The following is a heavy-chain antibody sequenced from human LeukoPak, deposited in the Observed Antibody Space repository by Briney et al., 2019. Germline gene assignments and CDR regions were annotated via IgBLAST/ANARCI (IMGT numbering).Heavy chain of an antibody. CDR2: ISSIGSGGNT. CDR3: AKDPELTMIVVERNWFDP. CDR1: GVTLSNYA. D-gene: IGHD3-22*01. Sequence: GGSLRLSCVASGVTLSNYAMSWARQAPGKGLEWVSGISSIGSGGNTYYADSVKGRFTISRDNSKNTLYLQMNSLRAEDTAVYYCAKDPELTMIVVERNWFDPWGQGTLVTVSS. J-gene: IGHJ5*02. V-gene: IGHV3-23*01.